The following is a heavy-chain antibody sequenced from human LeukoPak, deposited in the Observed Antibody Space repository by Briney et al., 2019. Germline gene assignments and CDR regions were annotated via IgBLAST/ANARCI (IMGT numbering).Heavy chain of an antibody. D-gene: IGHD6-13*01. J-gene: IGHJ4*02. CDR2: IKYDGSEK. CDR1: GFTLSSYW. Sequence: PGGSLRHSCAASGFTLSSYWMSWVRQAPGKGLEWVANIKYDGSEKNYVDSVKGRFAISRDNARNSLYLQMNSLRAEDTAVYYCARDIEAAGLFFDYWGRGTLVTVSS. CDR3: ARDIEAAGLFFDY. V-gene: IGHV3-7*01.